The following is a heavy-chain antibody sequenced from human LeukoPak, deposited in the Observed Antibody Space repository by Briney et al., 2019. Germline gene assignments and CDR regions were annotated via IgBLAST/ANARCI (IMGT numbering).Heavy chain of an antibody. CDR1: GGSTSSSNW. D-gene: IGHD5-12*01. CDR2: ISSSSSTI. V-gene: IGHV3-48*04. Sequence: ETLSLTCAVSGGSTSSSNWWSWVRQPPGKGLEWVSYISSSSSTIYYADSVKGRFTISRDNAKNSLYLQMNSLRAEDTAVYYCARDPAFIVATMEDAFDIWGQGTMVTVSS. J-gene: IGHJ3*02. CDR3: ARDPAFIVATMEDAFDI.